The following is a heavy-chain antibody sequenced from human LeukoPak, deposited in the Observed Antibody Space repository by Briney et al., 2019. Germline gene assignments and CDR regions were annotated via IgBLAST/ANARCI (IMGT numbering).Heavy chain of an antibody. D-gene: IGHD6-19*01. Sequence: GGSLRLSCAASGFTFSTYWMSWVRQAPGKGLEWVANIKQDGSEKYYVDSVKGRFTISRDNAKNSLYLQMNSLRDEDTAIYYCARAVAPRPVDIWGQGTMVTVSA. CDR2: IKQDGSEK. V-gene: IGHV3-7*04. CDR1: GFTFSTYW. J-gene: IGHJ3*02. CDR3: ARAVAPRPVDI.